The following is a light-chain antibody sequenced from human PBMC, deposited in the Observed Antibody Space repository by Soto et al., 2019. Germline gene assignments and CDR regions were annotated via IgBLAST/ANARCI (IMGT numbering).Light chain of an antibody. Sequence: QSVLAQPSSVSGSPGQSITISCTGTSTDVGGYNYVSWYQHHSGKAPKLLIYEVTNRPSGISDRFSGSKSVDTASLTISGLQAEDESDHYCGSYPSTDTPFVFGTGTKVTVL. J-gene: IGLJ1*01. CDR3: GSYPSTDTPFV. CDR2: EVT. CDR1: STDVGGYNY. V-gene: IGLV2-14*01.